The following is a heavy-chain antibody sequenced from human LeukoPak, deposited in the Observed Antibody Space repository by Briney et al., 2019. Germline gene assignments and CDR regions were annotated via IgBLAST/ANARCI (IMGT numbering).Heavy chain of an antibody. Sequence: SETLSLTCTVSGGSISSGGYYWSWIRQHPGKGLEWIGYIYYSGSTYYNPSLKSRVTISVDTSKNQFSLKLSSVTAADTAVYYCGRDLWPVAPHWFDPWGQGSLVTVSS. D-gene: IGHD2-15*01. V-gene: IGHV4-31*03. CDR1: GGSISSGGYY. J-gene: IGHJ5*02. CDR2: IYYSGST. CDR3: GRDLWPVAPHWFDP.